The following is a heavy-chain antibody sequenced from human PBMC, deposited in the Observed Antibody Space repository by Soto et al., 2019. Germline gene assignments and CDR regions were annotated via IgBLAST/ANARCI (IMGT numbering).Heavy chain of an antibody. J-gene: IGHJ6*02. V-gene: IGHV3-33*01. Sequence: QVQLVESGGGVVQPGKSLRLSCDASGFTFSSYGMHWVRQAPGKGLEWVAVMWHDGSNKYYIDSVKGRFTISRDNSKNILFLLMDSRRVEDTGVYYCARGGFGSSSWSQRRWGDGMDVWGPGTTVTVSS. CDR3: ARGGFGSSSWSQRRWGDGMDV. CDR2: MWHDGSNK. D-gene: IGHD6-13*01. CDR1: GFTFSSYG.